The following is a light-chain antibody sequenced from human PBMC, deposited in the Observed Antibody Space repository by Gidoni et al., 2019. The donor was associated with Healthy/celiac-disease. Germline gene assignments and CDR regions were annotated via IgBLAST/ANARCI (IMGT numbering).Light chain of an antibody. Sequence: DIVMTQSPDSLAVSLGHRATINCKSSQSVLYSSNNKNYLACYQQKPGQPPKLLIFLATTRESGVPDRFSGSGSGTDFTPTSSSLQSENVAVDYCQQYYSTGRCSFGQGTKLEIK. V-gene: IGKV4-1*01. J-gene: IGKJ2*04. CDR2: LAT. CDR3: QQYYSTGRCS. CDR1: QSVLYSSNNKNY.